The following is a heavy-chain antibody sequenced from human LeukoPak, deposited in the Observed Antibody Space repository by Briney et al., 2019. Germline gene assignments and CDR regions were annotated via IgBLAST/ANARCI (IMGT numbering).Heavy chain of an antibody. CDR2: IYHSGST. D-gene: IGHD1-26*01. CDR3: ARVEGATMNHFDY. V-gene: IGHV4-38-2*02. J-gene: IGHJ4*02. CDR1: GYSISSGYY. Sequence: SETLSLTCTVSGYSISSGYYWGWIRQPPGKGLEWIGSIYHSGSTYYNPSLKSRVTISVDTSKNQFSLKLSSVTAADPAVYYCARVEGATMNHFDYWGQGTLVTVSS.